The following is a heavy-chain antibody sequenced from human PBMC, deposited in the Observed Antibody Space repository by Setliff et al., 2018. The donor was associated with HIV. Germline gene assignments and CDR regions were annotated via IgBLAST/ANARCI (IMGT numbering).Heavy chain of an antibody. CDR3: ARGGXXXXXTXXVXXP. V-gene: IGHV4-34*01. D-gene: IGHD4-17*01. Sequence: SETLSLTCAVXXGSLXGYYWSWIRRPPGKGLGWIGEFNHGRSTNNNPSLKSRVXISGDTTKNXXXXXLTSXTAADXXXYXXARGGXXXXXTXXVXXPWGQGT. CDR2: FNHGRST. CDR1: XGSLXGYY. J-gene: IGHJ5*02.